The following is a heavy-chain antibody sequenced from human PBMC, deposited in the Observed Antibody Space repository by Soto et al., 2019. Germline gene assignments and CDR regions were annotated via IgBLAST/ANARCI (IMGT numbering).Heavy chain of an antibody. D-gene: IGHD1-26*01. Sequence: EVQLLESGGGLVQPGGSLRLSCAASGFTFSSYAMGWVRQAPVKGLEWVSAISGSGDSTYYAGSVKGRFTISRDNSKNTLYLQMNSLRAEDTAVYYCARRGSGSYYDYWGQGTLVTVSS. V-gene: IGHV3-23*01. J-gene: IGHJ4*02. CDR1: GFTFSSYA. CDR3: ARRGSGSYYDY. CDR2: ISGSGDST.